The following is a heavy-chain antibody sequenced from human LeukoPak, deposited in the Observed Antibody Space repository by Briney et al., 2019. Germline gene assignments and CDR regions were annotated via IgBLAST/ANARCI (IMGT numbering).Heavy chain of an antibody. V-gene: IGHV4-59*08. J-gene: IGHJ5*02. CDR3: ARHGGAAAGYNWFDP. CDR1: GGSISSYY. D-gene: IGHD6-13*01. Sequence: PSETLSLTCTVSGGSISSYYWSWIRQPPGKGLEWIGYIYYSGSTNYNPSLKSRVTISVDTSKNQFSLKLSSVTAADTAVYYCARHGGAAAGYNWFDPWGQGTLVTVPS. CDR2: IYYSGST.